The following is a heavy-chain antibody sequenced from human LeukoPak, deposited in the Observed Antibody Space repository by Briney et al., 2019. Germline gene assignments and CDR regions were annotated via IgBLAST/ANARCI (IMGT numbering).Heavy chain of an antibody. D-gene: IGHD4-17*01. CDR3: ARAQVTNLTGYYYYYMDV. V-gene: IGHV4-59*01. CDR1: GGSISSYY. Sequence: SETLSLTCTVPGGSISSYYWSWIRQPPGKGLEWIGYIYYSGSTNYNPSLKSRVTISVDTSKNQFSLKLSSVTAADTAVYYCARAQVTNLTGYYYYYMDVWGKGTTVTVSS. J-gene: IGHJ6*03. CDR2: IYYSGST.